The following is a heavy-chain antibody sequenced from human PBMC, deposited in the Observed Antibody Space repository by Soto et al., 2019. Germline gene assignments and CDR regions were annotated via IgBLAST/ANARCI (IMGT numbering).Heavy chain of an antibody. CDR1: GGSVNGYY. V-gene: IGHV4-34*01. Sequence: SETLSLTCAVYGGSVNGYYWNWIRQPPGKGLEWIGEINHTGGTHYNPSLKIRVTMSVDTSKNQFSLRLSSVTAADTAIYYCATRITVFGLLIPPFDPWGQGTQVTVSS. CDR2: INHTGGT. J-gene: IGHJ5*02. CDR3: ATRITVFGLLIPPFDP. D-gene: IGHD3-3*01.